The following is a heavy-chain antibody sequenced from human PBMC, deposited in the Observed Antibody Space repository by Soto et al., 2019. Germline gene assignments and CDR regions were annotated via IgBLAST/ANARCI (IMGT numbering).Heavy chain of an antibody. CDR3: AKDRGVNYFSHFDY. V-gene: IGHV3-23*01. J-gene: IGHJ4*02. CDR1: VFTFNSYA. D-gene: IGHD2-8*02. Sequence: GGTLRLACASSVFTFNSYAMSWVRQAPGKGLEWVAGISATGGRESYASSVKGPFSISNDTSMNTLYVQMNNLRDDDTAIYYCAKDRGVNYFSHFDYWGQGILVTVSS. CDR2: ISATGGRE.